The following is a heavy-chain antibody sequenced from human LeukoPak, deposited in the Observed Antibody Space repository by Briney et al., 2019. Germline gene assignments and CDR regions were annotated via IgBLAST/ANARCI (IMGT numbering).Heavy chain of an antibody. CDR3: ARVHYYGSGNNWFDP. CDR2: INPNSGGT. CDR1: GYTFTGYY. J-gene: IGHJ5*02. V-gene: IGHV1-2*02. D-gene: IGHD3-10*01. Sequence: ASVKVSCKASGYTFTGYYMHWVRQAPGQGLEWMGWINPNSGGTNYAQKFQGRVTMTRDTSISTAYMELSRLRSDDTAVYYCARVHYYGSGNNWFDPWGQGTLVTVPS.